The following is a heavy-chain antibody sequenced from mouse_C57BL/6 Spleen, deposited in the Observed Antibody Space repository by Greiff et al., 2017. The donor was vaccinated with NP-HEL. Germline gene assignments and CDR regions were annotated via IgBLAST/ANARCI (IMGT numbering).Heavy chain of an antibody. D-gene: IGHD2-4*01. CDR2: ISDGGSYT. V-gene: IGHV5-4*01. J-gene: IGHJ2*01. CDR3: ARDGYDYERDYFDY. Sequence: EVKLQESGGGLVKPGGSLKLSCAASGFTFSSYAMSWVRQTPEKRLEWVATISDGGSYTYYPDNVKGRFTISRDNAKNNLYLQMSHLKSEDTAMYYCARDGYDYERDYFDYWGQGTTLTVSS. CDR1: GFTFSSYA.